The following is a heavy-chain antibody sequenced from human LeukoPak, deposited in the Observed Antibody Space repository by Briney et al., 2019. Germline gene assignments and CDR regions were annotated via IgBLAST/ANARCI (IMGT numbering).Heavy chain of an antibody. CDR1: GGTFSSYA. D-gene: IGHD5-12*01. Sequence: SVKVSCKASGGTFSSYAISWVRQAPGQGLEWMGGIIPIFGTANYAQKFQGRVTITADESTSTAYMELSSLRTEDTALYYCAKDIGWPRGYWGQGTLVTVSS. CDR3: AKDIGWPRGY. CDR2: IIPIFGTA. V-gene: IGHV1-69*13. J-gene: IGHJ4*02.